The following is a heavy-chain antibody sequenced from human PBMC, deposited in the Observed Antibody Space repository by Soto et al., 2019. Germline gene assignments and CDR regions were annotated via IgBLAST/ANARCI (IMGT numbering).Heavy chain of an antibody. D-gene: IGHD2-15*01. Sequence: GASVKVSCKASGYLFTAYSMHWVRLAPGQGLEWMGVVNPSGGSTKYAQNFQGRVTMTRDTSTTTIYMELSSLRSDDTAIYYCAREENCSGGTCYSEYFHRWGQSTLGTGSS. CDR2: VNPSGGST. J-gene: IGHJ1*01. V-gene: IGHV1-46*01. CDR1: GYLFTAYS. CDR3: AREENCSGGTCYSEYFHR.